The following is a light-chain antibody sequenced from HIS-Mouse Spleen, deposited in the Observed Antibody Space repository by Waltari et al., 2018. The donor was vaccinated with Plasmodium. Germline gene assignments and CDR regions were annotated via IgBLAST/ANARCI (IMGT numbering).Light chain of an antibody. J-gene: IGLJ2*01. CDR2: EFS. Sequence: QSALTQPPSASGSPGPSVPISCTGTSSDVGGYNYVSWYQQHPGQPPNLMIYEFSKRPSGVPDRFSGSKSGNTASLTVSGLQAEDEADYYCSSYAGSNNLVFGGGTKLTVL. V-gene: IGLV2-8*01. CDR1: SSDVGGYNY. CDR3: SSYAGSNNLV.